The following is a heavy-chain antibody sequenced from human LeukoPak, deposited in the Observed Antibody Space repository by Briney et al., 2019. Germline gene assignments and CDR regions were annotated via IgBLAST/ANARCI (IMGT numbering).Heavy chain of an antibody. CDR3: ASFYFDTSGYSY. CDR2: IYYSGST. J-gene: IGHJ4*02. Sequence: PSETLSLTCTVSGGSISSSSYYWVWIRQPPGKGLEWLGSIYYSGSTYYNPSLKSRVTISVDTSKTQLSLKLTSVTAADTAVYYCASFYFDTSGYSYWGQGTLVTVSS. V-gene: IGHV4-39*07. CDR1: GGSISSSSYY. D-gene: IGHD3-22*01.